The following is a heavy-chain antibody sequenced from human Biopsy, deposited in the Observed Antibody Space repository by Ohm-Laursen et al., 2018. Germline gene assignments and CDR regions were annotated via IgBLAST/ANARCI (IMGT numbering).Heavy chain of an antibody. CDR2: IYYSGST. J-gene: IGHJ4*02. V-gene: IGHV4-59*08. Sequence: SDTLSLTCSVSGVYISDYYWSWIRQPPGRGLEWVGSIYYSGSTNYNPSLKSRVTISADTSTTQLSLHLTSVTAADPAVYYCASRGLVMASDYYFDDWGQGTLVTVSS. CDR3: ASRGLVMASDYYFDD. CDR1: GVYISDYY. D-gene: IGHD3/OR15-3a*01.